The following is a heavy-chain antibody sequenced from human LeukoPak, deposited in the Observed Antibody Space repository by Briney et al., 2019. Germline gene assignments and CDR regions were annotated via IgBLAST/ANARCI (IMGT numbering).Heavy chain of an antibody. D-gene: IGHD2-8*01. CDR1: GFTFSSYG. Sequence: GGSLRLSCAASGFTFSSYGMHWVRQAPGKGLEWVAVIWYDGSNKYYADSVRGRFTISRDNSKNTLYPQMNSLRAEDKAVYYCAKDRSSYCTNGVCDWFDPWGQGTLVTVSS. CDR2: IWYDGSNK. J-gene: IGHJ5*02. V-gene: IGHV3-33*06. CDR3: AKDRSSYCTNGVCDWFDP.